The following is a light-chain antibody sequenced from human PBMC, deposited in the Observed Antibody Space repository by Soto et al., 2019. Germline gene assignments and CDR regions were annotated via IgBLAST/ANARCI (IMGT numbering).Light chain of an antibody. V-gene: IGLV2-14*03. CDR3: SSYTNSITLV. CDR1: SSDVGGYDY. CDR2: EVS. Sequence: QSALSQPASVSGSPGQSITISCTGSSSDVGGYDYVSWYQQHPGKAPKLMVYEVSNRPSGVSDRFSGSKSGNTASLTISGLQADDEADYYCSSYTNSITLVFGGGTKLTVL. J-gene: IGLJ2*01.